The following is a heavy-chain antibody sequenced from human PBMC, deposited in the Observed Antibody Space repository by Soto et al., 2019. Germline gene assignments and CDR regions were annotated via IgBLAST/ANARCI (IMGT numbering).Heavy chain of an antibody. CDR3: ARGRSPIVGPTGLLDS. D-gene: IGHD1-26*01. CDR2: INSDGSNT. J-gene: IGHJ4*02. V-gene: IGHV3-74*01. CDR1: GLTFSTYW. Sequence: GGSLRLSCVASGLTFSTYWMHWVRQAPGKGLVWVSHINSDGSNTNYADSAKGRFTISRDNAKNSLYLQMNSLRAEDTAVYYCARGRSPIVGPTGLLDSWGQGTLVTVSS.